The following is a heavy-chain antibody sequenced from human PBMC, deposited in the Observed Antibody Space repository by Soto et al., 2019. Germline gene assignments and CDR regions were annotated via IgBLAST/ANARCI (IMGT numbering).Heavy chain of an antibody. J-gene: IGHJ4*02. D-gene: IGHD3-9*01. CDR1: GFTFSSYW. CDR2: IKQDGSEK. Sequence: GALRLSCAASGFTFSSYWMSWVRQAPGKGLKWVANIKQDGSEKYYVHSVKGRFTISRDNAKNSLYLQMSSLRVEDTAVYYCAREEILTAYYYYFDYWGQGTLVTVSS. CDR3: AREEILTAYYYYFDY. V-gene: IGHV3-7*01.